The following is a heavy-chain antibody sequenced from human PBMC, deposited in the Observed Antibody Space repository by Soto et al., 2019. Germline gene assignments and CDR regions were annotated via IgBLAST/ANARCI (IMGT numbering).Heavy chain of an antibody. CDR2: ISGSGGST. CDR1: GFTFSSYA. CDR3: AKDRGNYYDSSGYFDY. J-gene: IGHJ4*02. V-gene: IGHV3-23*01. D-gene: IGHD3-22*01. Sequence: LRLSCAASGFTFSSYAMSWVRQAPGKGLEWVSAISGSGGSTYYADSVKGRFTIPRDNSKNTLYLQMNSLRAEDTAVYYCAKDRGNYYDSSGYFDYWGQGTLVTVSS.